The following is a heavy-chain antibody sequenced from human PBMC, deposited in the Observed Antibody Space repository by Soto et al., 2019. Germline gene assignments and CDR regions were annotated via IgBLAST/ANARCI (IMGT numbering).Heavy chain of an antibody. Sequence: SETLSLTCTVSGGSISSDGYYWSWIRQHPGKGLEWIGYIFYSGSTYYNPSLKSRVTISVDTSKNQFSLKLTTVTAADTAVYYCARDKITGLGEYWGQGTLVTVS. J-gene: IGHJ4*02. CDR1: GGSISSDGYY. CDR3: ARDKITGLGEY. V-gene: IGHV4-31*03. D-gene: IGHD3-16*01. CDR2: IFYSGST.